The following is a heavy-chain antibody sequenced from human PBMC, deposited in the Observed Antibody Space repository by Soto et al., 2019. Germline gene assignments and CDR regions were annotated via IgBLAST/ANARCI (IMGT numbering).Heavy chain of an antibody. CDR1: GISFDDYA. D-gene: IGHD2-8*01. J-gene: IGHJ4*02. Sequence: GGSLRLSCVVSGISFDDYAMHWVRQVPGKGLEWVSGINWDSGDIGYADSVKGRFTISRDNAKNSLYLQMNSLKTEDTALYYCAKDTAPGFYDANGHLDYWGQGTPVTVSS. V-gene: IGHV3-9*01. CDR3: AKDTAPGFYDANGHLDY. CDR2: INWDSGDI.